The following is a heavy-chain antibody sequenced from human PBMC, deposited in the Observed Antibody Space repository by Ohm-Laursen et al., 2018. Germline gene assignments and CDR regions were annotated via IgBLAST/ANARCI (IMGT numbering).Heavy chain of an antibody. CDR1: GFTFSSYA. CDR2: ISGSGGST. J-gene: IGHJ4*02. CDR3: AKVPSYYYDSSGYYYY. D-gene: IGHD3-22*01. V-gene: IGHV3-23*01. Sequence: SLRLSCAASGFTFSSYAMSWVRQAPGKGLEWASAISGSGGSTYYADSVKGRFTISRDNSKNTLYLQMNSLRAEDTAVYYCAKVPSYYYDSSGYYYYWGQGTLVTVSS.